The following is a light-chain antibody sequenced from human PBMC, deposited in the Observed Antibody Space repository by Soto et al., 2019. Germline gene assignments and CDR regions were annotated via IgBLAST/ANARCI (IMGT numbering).Light chain of an antibody. CDR1: QGICSY. V-gene: IGKV1-8*01. Sequence: AIRMTQSPSSFSASTGDRVTITCRASQGICSYLAWYQQKPGKAPKLLIYAASTLQSGVPTRFSGSGSGTDFTLTISGLPAEDFATNYCQQYYSYPPITFGQGTRLEIK. J-gene: IGKJ5*01. CDR3: QQYYSYPPIT. CDR2: AAS.